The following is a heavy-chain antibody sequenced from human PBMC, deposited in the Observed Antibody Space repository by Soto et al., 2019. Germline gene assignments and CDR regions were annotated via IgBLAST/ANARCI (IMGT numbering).Heavy chain of an antibody. D-gene: IGHD3-16*01. CDR1: GFTFDDYG. CDR2: ISWDSYSI. J-gene: IGHJ4*02. Sequence: EVQLVESGGGLVQPGRSLRLSCVGSGFTFDDYGMHWVRQAPGKGLEWVSGISWDSYSIGYADSVKGRLTISRDNAKNSLYLQMNSLKSEDTALYYCAKARGGIDYWGQGTLVTVSS. CDR3: AKARGGIDY. V-gene: IGHV3-9*01.